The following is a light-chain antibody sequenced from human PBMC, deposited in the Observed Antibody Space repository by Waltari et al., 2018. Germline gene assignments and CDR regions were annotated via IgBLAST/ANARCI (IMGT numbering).Light chain of an antibody. Sequence: SYVLTQPPSVSVAPGTTARAPRVGTGIGNKSVHWYHQRPGQAPVLVLHENSDRPSGIPERISGSNSVNMATLSISRVEAGDEADYYCQVWDSRSDHVVFGGGTKLTVL. J-gene: IGLJ2*01. V-gene: IGLV3-21*03. CDR2: ENS. CDR1: GIGNKS. CDR3: QVWDSRSDHVV.